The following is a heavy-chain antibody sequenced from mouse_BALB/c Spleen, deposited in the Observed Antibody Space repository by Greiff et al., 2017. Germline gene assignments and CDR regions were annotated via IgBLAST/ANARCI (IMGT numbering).Heavy chain of an antibody. CDR1: GFAFSSYD. J-gene: IGHJ3*01. V-gene: IGHV5-12-1*01. CDR3: ARHNRAD. D-gene: IGHD2-14*01. CDR2: ISSGGGST. Sequence: EVKLVESGGGLVKPGGSLKLSCAASGFAFSSYDMSWVRQTPEKRLEWVAYISSGGGSTYYPDTVKGRFTISRDNAKNTLYLQMSSLKSEDTAMYYCARHNRADWGQGTLVTVSA.